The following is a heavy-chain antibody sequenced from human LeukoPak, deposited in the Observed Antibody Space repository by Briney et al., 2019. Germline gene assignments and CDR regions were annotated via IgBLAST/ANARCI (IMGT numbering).Heavy chain of an antibody. V-gene: IGHV3-21*04. CDR2: ISSSSSYI. CDR3: AKGNGYSYGRYYFDY. Sequence: GGSLRLSCAASGFTFSSYSMNWVRQAPGKGLEWVSSISSSSSYIYYADSVKGRFTISRDNAKNTLYLQVNSLRAEDTAVYYCAKGNGYSYGRYYFDYWGQGTLVTVSS. CDR1: GFTFSSYS. J-gene: IGHJ4*02. D-gene: IGHD5-18*01.